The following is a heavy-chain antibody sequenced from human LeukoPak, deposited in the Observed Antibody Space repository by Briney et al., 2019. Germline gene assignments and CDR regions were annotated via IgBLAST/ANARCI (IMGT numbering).Heavy chain of an antibody. J-gene: IGHJ4*02. CDR1: GGTFSSYA. CDR3: ASTLGDILTGWNRDYFDY. CDR2: IIPIFGTA. V-gene: IGHV1-69*01. Sequence: SVKVSCKASGGTFSSYAISWVRQAPGQGLEWMGGIIPIFGTANYAQKFQGRVTITADESTSTAYMELSSLRSEDTAVYYRASTLGDILTGWNRDYFDYWGQGTLVTVSS. D-gene: IGHD3-9*01.